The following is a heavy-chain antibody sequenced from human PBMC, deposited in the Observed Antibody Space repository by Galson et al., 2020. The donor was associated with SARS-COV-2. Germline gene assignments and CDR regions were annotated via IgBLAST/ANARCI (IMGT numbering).Heavy chain of an antibody. V-gene: IGHV4-39*07. CDR3: ARVPYSGSWYVDY. D-gene: IGHD6-13*01. CDR2: VPYSGTT. CDR1: GDSISSSYYY. J-gene: IGHJ4*02. Sequence: SQTLSLTCTVSGDSISSSYYYWAWIRQPPGKGLEWVGSVPYSGTTYPNPSLRGRVTISIDASKTQFSLKLSSATAADTAVYYCARVPYSGSWYVDYWGQGTLVAVSS.